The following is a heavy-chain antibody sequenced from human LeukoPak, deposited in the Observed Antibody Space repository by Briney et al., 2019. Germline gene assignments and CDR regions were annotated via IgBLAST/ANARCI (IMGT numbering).Heavy chain of an antibody. CDR3: AKDRLPAAISSFDY. Sequence: GGSLRLSCAASGFTFSSNGMHWVRQAPGKGLEWVAVISYDGSNKYYADSVKGRFTISRDNSKNTLYLQMNSLRAEDTAVYYCAKDRLPAAISSFDYWGQGTLVTVSS. CDR2: ISYDGSNK. J-gene: IGHJ4*02. D-gene: IGHD2-2*01. V-gene: IGHV3-30*18. CDR1: GFTFSSNG.